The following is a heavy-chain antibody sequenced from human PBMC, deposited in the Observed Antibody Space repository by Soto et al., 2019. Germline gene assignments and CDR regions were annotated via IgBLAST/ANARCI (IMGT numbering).Heavy chain of an antibody. J-gene: IGHJ5*02. CDR3: ASGDDYADYYGWFDP. CDR1: GFTFSSYA. V-gene: IGHV3-30-3*01. Sequence: GGSLRLSCAASGFTFSSYAMHWVRQAPGKGLEWVAVISYDGSNNYYADSVKGRFTISRDNSKNTLYLQMNSLRADDTAVYYCASGDDYADYYGWFDPWGQGTLVTVPS. D-gene: IGHD4-17*01. CDR2: ISYDGSNN.